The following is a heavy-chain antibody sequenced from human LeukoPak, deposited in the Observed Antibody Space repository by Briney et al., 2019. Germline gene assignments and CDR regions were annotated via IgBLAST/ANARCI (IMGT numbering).Heavy chain of an antibody. CDR1: GYSISSGYY. CDR3: ARVRNAFDGSGYYFDS. D-gene: IGHD3-22*01. Sequence: KASETLSLTCSVSGYSISSGYYWGWIRQPPGKGLEWSAIIYHSGSTYYNPSLKSRLTISMDTSKNHLSLKLSSVTAADTAVYYCARVRNAFDGSGYYFDSWGQGTLVTVSS. V-gene: IGHV4-38-2*02. CDR2: IYHSGST. J-gene: IGHJ4*02.